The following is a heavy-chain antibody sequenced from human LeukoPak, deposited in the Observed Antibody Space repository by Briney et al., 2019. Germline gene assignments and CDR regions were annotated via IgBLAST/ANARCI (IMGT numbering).Heavy chain of an antibody. CDR2: GHYSRGT. Sequence: SSATLSLTCTVAGGSVSSDSCFWSWIRQPPGKGLEWIGYGHYSRGTNYHPSLESRVTISADTPKHPFSLKLSPVTPADTAVYYSAIHKPPGRITRNYYFDYWGQATLVTVSS. V-gene: IGHV4-61*01. CDR1: GGSVSSDSCF. D-gene: IGHD1-14*01. J-gene: IGHJ4*02. CDR3: AIHKPPGRITRNYYFDY.